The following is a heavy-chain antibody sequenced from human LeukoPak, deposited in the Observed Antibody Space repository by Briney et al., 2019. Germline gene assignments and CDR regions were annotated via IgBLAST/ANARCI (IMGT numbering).Heavy chain of an antibody. V-gene: IGHV3-66*01. D-gene: IGHD6-6*01. CDR3: ARDSIALDAFDI. CDR1: GFIVSDNY. CDR2: VNSGGST. Sequence: GGSLRLSCAASGFIVSDNYMAWVRQAPGKGLEWVSVVNSGGSTSYADSVKGRFTISRDNSKNTLYLQMNSLRAEDTAVYYCARDSIALDAFDIWGQGTMVTVSS. J-gene: IGHJ3*02.